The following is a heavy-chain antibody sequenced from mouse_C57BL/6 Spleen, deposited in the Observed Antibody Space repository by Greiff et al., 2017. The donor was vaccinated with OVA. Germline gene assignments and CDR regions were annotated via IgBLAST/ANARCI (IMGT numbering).Heavy chain of an antibody. J-gene: IGHJ2*01. CDR1: GFTFSDYG. Sequence: EVQLVESGGGLVKPGGSLKLSCAASGFTFSDYGMHWVSQAPEKGLEWVAYISSGSSTIYYAATGKGRFTISRDNAKNTLFLQMTSLRSEDTAMYYCARSYYYGSSPYYFDYWGQGTTLTVSS. CDR3: ARSYYYGSSPYYFDY. V-gene: IGHV5-17*01. D-gene: IGHD1-1*01. CDR2: ISSGSSTI.